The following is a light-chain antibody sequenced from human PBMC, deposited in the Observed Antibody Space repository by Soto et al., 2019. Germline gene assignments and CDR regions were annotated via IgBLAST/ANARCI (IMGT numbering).Light chain of an antibody. V-gene: IGKV3-11*01. CDR2: DAS. CDR3: QQRSNWPPRT. CDR1: LSVSGSQ. J-gene: IGKJ1*01. Sequence: VLSKSPGTLSVSPGERATLSCRASLSVSGSQLAWYQQKPGQPPRLLIYDASNRATGIPARFSGSGSGTDFTLTISSLEPEDFAVYYCQQRSNWPPRTFGQGTKVDIK.